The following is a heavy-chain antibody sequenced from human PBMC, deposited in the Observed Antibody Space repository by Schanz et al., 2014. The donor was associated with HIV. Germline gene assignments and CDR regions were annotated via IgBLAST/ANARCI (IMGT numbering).Heavy chain of an antibody. D-gene: IGHD2-15*01. V-gene: IGHV1-18*01. J-gene: IGHJ5*02. CDR2: ISGKNGET. CDR1: GYTFSRSA. Sequence: QVWLVQSGTEVAQPGASVKVSCKASGYTFSRSAISWVRQAPGQGLEWMGWISGKNGETNYAQNFQGRVTMTTDTSASTTYMELTSLRSDDTAMYYCARDLNRWRDGSEKWFDTWGQGTLVTVSS. CDR3: ARDLNRWRDGSEKWFDT.